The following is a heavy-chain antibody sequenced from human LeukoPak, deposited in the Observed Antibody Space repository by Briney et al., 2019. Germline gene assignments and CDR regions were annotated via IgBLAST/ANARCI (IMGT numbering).Heavy chain of an antibody. Sequence: PGGSLRLSCAASGFTFSSYGMHWVRQAPGRGLEWVAFIRYDGSNKYYADSVKGRFTISRDNAKNSLYLQMNSLRAEDTAVYYCARDMVVVAATDYWGQGTLVTVSS. J-gene: IGHJ4*02. V-gene: IGHV3-30*02. CDR3: ARDMVVVAATDY. CDR2: IRYDGSNK. D-gene: IGHD2-15*01. CDR1: GFTFSSYG.